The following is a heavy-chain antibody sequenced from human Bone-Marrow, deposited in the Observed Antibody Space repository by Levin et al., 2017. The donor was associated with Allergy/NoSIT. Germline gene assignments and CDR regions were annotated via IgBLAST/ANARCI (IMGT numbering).Heavy chain of an antibody. V-gene: IGHV3-13*04. CDR3: ARVALPRYCTSTSCSDSGYYFDY. Sequence: SCAASGFTFSSYDMHWVRQATGRGLEWVLFIFTSFSSSSSFSFPFRFTVSRDNAKNSFYLQMNSLRAGDTAVYYCARVALPRYCTSTSCSDSGYYFDYWGQGTLVTVSS. D-gene: IGHD2-2*01. CDR2: IFTSFSS. CDR1: GFTFSSYD. J-gene: IGHJ4*02.